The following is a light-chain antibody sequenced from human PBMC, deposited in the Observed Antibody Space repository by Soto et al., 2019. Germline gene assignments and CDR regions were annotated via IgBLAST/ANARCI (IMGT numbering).Light chain of an antibody. V-gene: IGKV3-20*01. Sequence: EIVLTQSPGTLSLSPWERATLSCRASQSVSSSYLAWYQQKPGQAPRLLIYGASSRATGIPDRFSGSGSGTDFTLTISGLEPEDFAVYYCQQYGNSRGTFGQGTKVDI. CDR2: GAS. CDR3: QQYGNSRGT. J-gene: IGKJ1*01. CDR1: QSVSSSY.